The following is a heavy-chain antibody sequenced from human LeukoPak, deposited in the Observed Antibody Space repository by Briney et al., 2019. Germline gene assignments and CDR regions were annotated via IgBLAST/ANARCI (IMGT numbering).Heavy chain of an antibody. D-gene: IGHD6-13*01. CDR1: GFTFGGYG. J-gene: IGHJ4*02. V-gene: IGHV3-33*01. Sequence: QPGRSLRLSCAGSGFTFGGYGMHWFRQTPGKGLEWVAVIAYDGSRAFYADSVKGRFTISRDNSKNTMSVQMDDLRAEDTAVYYCTRYSNDHFDYWGQGTLVTVSS. CDR2: IAYDGSRA. CDR3: TRYSNDHFDY.